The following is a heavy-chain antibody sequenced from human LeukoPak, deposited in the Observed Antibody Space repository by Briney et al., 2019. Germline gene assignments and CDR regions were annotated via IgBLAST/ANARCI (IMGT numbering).Heavy chain of an antibody. D-gene: IGHD2-2*02. V-gene: IGHV4-4*07. Sequence: SETLSLTCTVSGGSISDYYWSWIRQPAGKGLEWIGRIYTSGSTNYNPSLKSRVTMSVDTSKNQFSLMLSSVTAADTAVYYCARPGYCSSTSCYTDAFDIWGQGTMVTVSS. CDR2: IYTSGST. CDR3: ARPGYCSSTSCYTDAFDI. J-gene: IGHJ3*02. CDR1: GGSISDYY.